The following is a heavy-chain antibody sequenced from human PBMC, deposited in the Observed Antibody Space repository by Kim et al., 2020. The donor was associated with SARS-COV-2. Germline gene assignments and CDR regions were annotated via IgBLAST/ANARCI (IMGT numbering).Heavy chain of an antibody. J-gene: IGHJ3*02. CDR3: SRVLNYYGNNGHWTEDDGLDI. D-gene: IGHD3-10*01. CDR1: GFTFTTAW. V-gene: IGHV3-15*01. CDR2: IKSNFDDGTA. Sequence: GGSLRLSCAVSGFTFTTAWMTWVRQAPGKGLEWVGRIKSNFDDGTAVYATPVQGRFTMSRDDSKGMLYLQMNSLKTEDTAVYYCSRVLNYYGNNGHWTEDDGLDIWGQGTMVTVSS.